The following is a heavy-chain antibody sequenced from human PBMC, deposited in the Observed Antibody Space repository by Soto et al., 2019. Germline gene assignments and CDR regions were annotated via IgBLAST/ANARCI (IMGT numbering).Heavy chain of an antibody. Sequence: PSETLSLTCAVYGGSFIGYYWSWIRQPPGKGLEWIGEINHSGSTNYNPSLKSRVTISVDTSKNQFSLKLSSVTAADTAVYYCARDPNSSSSSWGQGTLVTVSS. V-gene: IGHV4-34*01. CDR3: ARDPNSSSSS. J-gene: IGHJ4*02. CDR2: INHSGST. CDR1: GGSFIGYY. D-gene: IGHD6-6*01.